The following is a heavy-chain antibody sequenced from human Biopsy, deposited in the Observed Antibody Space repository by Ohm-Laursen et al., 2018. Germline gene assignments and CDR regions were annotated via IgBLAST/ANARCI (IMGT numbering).Heavy chain of an antibody. Sequence: SDTLSLTCTVSGGSLSTYYWSWIRQPAGKGLEWIGRISSSGRTNYNPSLRSRVTLSMDTSKRQFSLKMSFVTAADTAVYYCARWTPEYDSSRYYLDAFDIWGQGTKVTVSS. J-gene: IGHJ3*02. D-gene: IGHD3-22*01. CDR1: GGSLSTYY. CDR2: ISSSGRT. CDR3: ARWTPEYDSSRYYLDAFDI. V-gene: IGHV4-4*07.